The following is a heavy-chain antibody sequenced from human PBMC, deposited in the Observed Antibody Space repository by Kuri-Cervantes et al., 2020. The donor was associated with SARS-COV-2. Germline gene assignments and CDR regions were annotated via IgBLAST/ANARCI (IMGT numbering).Heavy chain of an antibody. CDR1: GGSISSSNW. CDR3: ARGKWLSAYSYYYYGMDV. CDR2: IYHSGST. J-gene: IGHJ6*02. Sequence: SETLSLTCAVSGGSISSSNWWSWVRQPPGKGLEWIGEIYHSGSTNYNPSLKSRVTISVDKSKNQFSLKLSSVTAADTAVYYCARGKWLSAYSYYYYGMDVWGQGTTVTVSS. D-gene: IGHD3-22*01. V-gene: IGHV4-4*02.